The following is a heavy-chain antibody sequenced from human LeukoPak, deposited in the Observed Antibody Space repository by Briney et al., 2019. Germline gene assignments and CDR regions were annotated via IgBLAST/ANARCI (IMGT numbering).Heavy chain of an antibody. CDR2: IYYSGGT. CDR3: ARGASYYFGSGMSYYFDY. J-gene: IGHJ4*02. Sequence: SETLSLTCTVSGGSISSYYWTWIRQPPGKGLGLEWIGYIYYSGGTNYNPSLKSRVTISIDTSKNQVSLKLSSVTAADTAVYYCARGASYYFGSGMSYYFDYWGQGTLVTVSS. D-gene: IGHD3-10*01. CDR1: GGSISSYY. V-gene: IGHV4-59*08.